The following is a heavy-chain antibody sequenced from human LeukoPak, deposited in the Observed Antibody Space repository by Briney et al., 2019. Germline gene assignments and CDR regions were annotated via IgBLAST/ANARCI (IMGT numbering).Heavy chain of an antibody. CDR2: IYYSGST. V-gene: IGHV4-59*11. J-gene: IGHJ3*02. CDR3: ARDAPGLDDAFDI. Sequence: SETLSLTCTVSGGSISSHYWSWIRQPPGKGLEWIGYIYYSGSTNYNPSLKSRVTISVDTSKIQFSLKLSSVTAADTAVYYCARDAPGLDDAFDIWGQGTMVTVSS. CDR1: GGSISSHY. D-gene: IGHD6-6*01.